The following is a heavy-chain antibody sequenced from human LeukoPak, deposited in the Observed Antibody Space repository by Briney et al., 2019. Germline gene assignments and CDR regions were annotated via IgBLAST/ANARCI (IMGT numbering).Heavy chain of an antibody. Sequence: SETLSLTCTVSGGSISSYYWSWVRQPPGKGLEWIGSIYHSGSTYYNPSLKSRVTISVDTSKNQFSLKLSSVTAADTTVYYCARIPAAIPYNWFDPWGQGTLVTVSS. CDR2: IYHSGST. CDR1: GGSISSYY. J-gene: IGHJ5*02. V-gene: IGHV4-59*08. D-gene: IGHD2-2*01. CDR3: ARIPAAIPYNWFDP.